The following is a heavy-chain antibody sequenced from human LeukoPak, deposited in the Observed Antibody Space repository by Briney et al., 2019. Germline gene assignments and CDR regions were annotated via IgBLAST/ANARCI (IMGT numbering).Heavy chain of an antibody. V-gene: IGHV1-8*01. J-gene: IGHJ4*02. D-gene: IGHD5-12*01. CDR2: MNPNSGNT. Sequence: ASVKVSCKASGYTFTSYDINWVRQATGQGLEWMRWMNPNSGNTGYAQKFQGRVTMTRSTSISTAYMELSSLRSEDTAVYYCARGSTVDTVATPQKYWGPGTLVPVSS. CDR1: GYTFTSYD. CDR3: ARGSTVDTVATPQKY.